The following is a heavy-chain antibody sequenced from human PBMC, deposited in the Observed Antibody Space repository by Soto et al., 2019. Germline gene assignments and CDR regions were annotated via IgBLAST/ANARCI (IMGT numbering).Heavy chain of an antibody. CDR2: VKSMTDGGTT. V-gene: IGHV3-15*01. Sequence: EVQLVESGGGLVKPGGSLRLSCAASGFSFSYAWMSWVRQAPGKGLEWVGRVKSMTDGGTTDYAAPVKGRFTISRDDSKTTVYLQMNSLRAEDTAVYYCAREGINNYNEYYFDSWGQGTVVTVSS. CDR1: GFSFSYAW. CDR3: AREGINNYNEYYFDS. J-gene: IGHJ4*02. D-gene: IGHD4-4*01.